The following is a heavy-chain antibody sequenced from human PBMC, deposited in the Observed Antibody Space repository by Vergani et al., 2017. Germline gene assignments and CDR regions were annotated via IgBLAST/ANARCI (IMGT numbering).Heavy chain of an antibody. J-gene: IGHJ5*02. V-gene: IGHV4-34*01. D-gene: IGHD1-26*01. CDR1: GGSFSGYY. CDR3: ARAEIIVGATHNWFDP. CDR2: INHSGST. Sequence: QVQLQQWGAGLLKPSETLSLTCAVYGGSFSGYYWSWIRQPQGKGLEWIGEINHSGSTNYNPSLKSRVTISVDTSKNQFSLKLSSVTAADTAVYYCARAEIIVGATHNWFDPWGQGTLVTVSS.